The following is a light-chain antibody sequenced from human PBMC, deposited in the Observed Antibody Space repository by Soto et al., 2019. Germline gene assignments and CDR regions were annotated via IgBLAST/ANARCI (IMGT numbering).Light chain of an antibody. J-gene: IGLJ1*01. V-gene: IGLV2-14*01. CDR3: GSIIRSSTSG. Sequence: QSVLXQPASVSGSAGQSITINSTGTSRNVGGCECVSRNKNQPGKAPKLIIYDVTKRPSGVSNLFSGSKSGNTASLIIFGIQAEDECDYYCGSIIRSSTSGFATATKAPS. CDR1: SRNVGGCEC. CDR2: DVT.